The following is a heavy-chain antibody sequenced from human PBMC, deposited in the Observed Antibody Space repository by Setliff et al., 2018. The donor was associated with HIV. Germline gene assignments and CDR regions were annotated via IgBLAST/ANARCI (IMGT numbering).Heavy chain of an antibody. CDR2: IYYSGST. J-gene: IGHJ6*03. D-gene: IGHD2-8*01. V-gene: IGHV4-39*01. CDR1: GGSISSSSYY. Sequence: SETLSLTCTVSGGSISSSSYYWGWIRQSPGKGLEWIGSIYYSGSTYYNMSLKSRVTISVDTSKNQFSLKLSSVTAADTAVYYCARGLVRMAPNMDVWGKGTTGTVS. CDR3: ARGLVRMAPNMDV.